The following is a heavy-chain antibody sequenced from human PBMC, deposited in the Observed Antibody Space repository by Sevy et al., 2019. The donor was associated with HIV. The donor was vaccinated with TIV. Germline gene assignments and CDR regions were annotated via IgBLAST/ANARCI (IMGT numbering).Heavy chain of an antibody. J-gene: IGHJ3*02. V-gene: IGHV3-7*01. Sequence: GGSLRLSCAASGFTFSSYWMSCVRQAPGKGLEWVANIKQDGSEKYYVDSVKGRFTISRDNAKNSMYLQMNSLRAEDTAVYYCARKTGIFRKSGAFDIWGQGTMVTVSS. CDR3: ARKTGIFRKSGAFDI. D-gene: IGHD2-15*01. CDR1: GFTFSSYW. CDR2: IKQDGSEK.